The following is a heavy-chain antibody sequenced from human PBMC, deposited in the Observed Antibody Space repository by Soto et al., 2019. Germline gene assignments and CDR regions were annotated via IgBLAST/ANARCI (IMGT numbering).Heavy chain of an antibody. V-gene: IGHV1-2*02. J-gene: IGHJ4*02. D-gene: IGHD3-10*01. CDR1: GYTFTGYY. Sequence: SCKASGYTFTGYYMHWVRQAPGQGLEWMGWINPNSGGTNYAQKFQGRVTMTRDTSISTAYMELSRLRSDDTAVYYCARDKAGLTMVRGVIIGYWGQGTLVTVSS. CDR3: ARDKAGLTMVRGVIIGY. CDR2: INPNSGGT.